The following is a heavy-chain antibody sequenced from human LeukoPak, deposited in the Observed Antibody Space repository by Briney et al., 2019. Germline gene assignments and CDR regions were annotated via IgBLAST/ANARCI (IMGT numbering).Heavy chain of an antibody. J-gene: IGHJ3*02. CDR3: ESFPDVWGSLGAFDI. CDR1: GGSFSGYY. CDR2: IYNSGNN. D-gene: IGHD3-16*01. Sequence: SETLSLACAVDGGSFSGYYSGWIRQPPGKGLEWIGKIYNSGNNNYKTSHKNRETISVDTSRNQFCLELIYVTAADTAVYDWESFPDVWGSLGAFDIWGQGTMVTVSS. V-gene: IGHV4-34*01.